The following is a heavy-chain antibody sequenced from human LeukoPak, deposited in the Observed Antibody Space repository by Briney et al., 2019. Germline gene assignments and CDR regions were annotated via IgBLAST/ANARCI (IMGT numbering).Heavy chain of an antibody. Sequence: GGSLRLSCAASGFSFSSYGMHWVRQAPGKGLEWLAVISYDGSNKYYADSVKGRFTISRDNSKNTLYLQMNSLRAEDTAVYYCAKDIGSYYDYWGQGILVTVSS. J-gene: IGHJ4*02. CDR3: AKDIGSYYDY. CDR2: ISYDGSNK. D-gene: IGHD3-10*01. V-gene: IGHV3-30*18. CDR1: GFSFSSYG.